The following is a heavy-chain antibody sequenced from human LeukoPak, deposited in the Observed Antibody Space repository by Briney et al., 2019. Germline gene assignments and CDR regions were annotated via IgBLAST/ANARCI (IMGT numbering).Heavy chain of an antibody. CDR1: GVSINSNYYY. D-gene: IGHD4-4*01. V-gene: IGHV4-39*07. CDR2: VAYSGST. CDR3: ARGVDVTGNWFDP. J-gene: IGHJ5*02. Sequence: NPSETLSLTCTVSGVSINSNYYYWGWIRQPPGKGLEWIGSVAYSGSTFHNPSLKSRLSIYSDTSKNQFSLKLSSVTAADTAVYYCARGVDVTGNWFDPWGQGTLVTVSS.